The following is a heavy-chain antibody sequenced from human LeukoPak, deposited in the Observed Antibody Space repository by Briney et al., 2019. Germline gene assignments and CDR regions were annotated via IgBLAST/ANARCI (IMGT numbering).Heavy chain of an antibody. CDR2: ISYAGSIK. CDR1: GFTFSNYG. V-gene: IGHV3-30*03. J-gene: IGHJ4*02. Sequence: GGSLSLSCAASGFTFSNYGMHWVRQAPGKGLEWVAVISYAGSIKYYADSVKGRFTISRDNSKNTLYMQMNSLRAEDTALYYCVRPIDYYYDTSGYDYWGQGTLVTVSS. CDR3: VRPIDYYYDTSGYDY. D-gene: IGHD3-22*01.